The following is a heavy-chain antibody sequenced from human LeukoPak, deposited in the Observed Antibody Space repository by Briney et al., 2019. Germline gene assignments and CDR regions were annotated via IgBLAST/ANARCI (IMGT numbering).Heavy chain of an antibody. V-gene: IGHV3-21*01. D-gene: IGHD3-22*01. CDR1: GFTFSSYS. CDR2: ISSSSSYI. J-gene: IGHJ4*02. Sequence: RESLRLSCAASGFTFSSYSMNWVRQAPGKGLEWVSSISSSSSYIYYADSVKGRFTISRDNAKNSLYLQMNSLRAEDTAVYYCARVSHYYDSSGYFHYWGRGTLVTVSS. CDR3: ARVSHYYDSSGYFHY.